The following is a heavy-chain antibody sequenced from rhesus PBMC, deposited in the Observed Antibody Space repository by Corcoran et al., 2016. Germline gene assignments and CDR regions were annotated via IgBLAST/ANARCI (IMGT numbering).Heavy chain of an antibody. CDR3: AREDDSNFDY. J-gene: IGHJ4*01. V-gene: IGHV4S7*01. CDR1: GGSISSGYG. D-gene: IGHD4-23*01. CDR2: IYSRTGNT. Sequence: QVQLKESGPGLVKPSETLSLTCAVSGGSISSGYGWGWIRQPPGKGLEGIVTIYSRTGNTYYAPSRKRRVTISKDTSKNQFYLKLSSVTAADTAVYYCAREDDSNFDYWGQGVLVTVSS.